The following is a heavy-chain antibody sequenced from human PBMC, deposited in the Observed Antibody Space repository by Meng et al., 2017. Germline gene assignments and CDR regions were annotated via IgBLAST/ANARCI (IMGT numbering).Heavy chain of an antibody. Sequence: QLQLQQWGAGLLEPSETLSLTCAVYGGSFSCYYWSWIRQPPGKGLEWIGEINHSGSTNYNPSLKSRVTISVDTSKNQFSLKLSSVTAADTAVYYCAYATTVSNWGQGTLVTVSS. CDR1: GGSFSCYY. CDR3: AYATTVSN. CDR2: INHSGST. V-gene: IGHV4-34*01. D-gene: IGHD4-11*01. J-gene: IGHJ4*02.